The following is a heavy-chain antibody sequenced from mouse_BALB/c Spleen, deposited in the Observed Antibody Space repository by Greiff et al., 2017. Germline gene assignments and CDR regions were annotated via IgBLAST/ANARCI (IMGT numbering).Heavy chain of an antibody. J-gene: IGHJ2*01. V-gene: IGHV1-5*01. CDR1: GYTFTSYW. CDR2: IYPGNSDT. CDR3: TSLILRVFDY. Sequence: EVQLQESGTVLARPGASVKMSCKASGYTFTSYWMHWVKQRPGQGLEWIGAIYPGNSDTSYNQKFKGKAKLTADTSTSTAYMELSSLTNEDSAVYYCTSLILRVFDYWGQGTTLTVSS. D-gene: IGHD1-1*01.